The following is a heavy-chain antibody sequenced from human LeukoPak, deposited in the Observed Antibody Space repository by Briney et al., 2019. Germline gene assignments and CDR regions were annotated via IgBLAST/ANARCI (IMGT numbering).Heavy chain of an antibody. J-gene: IGHJ6*02. D-gene: IGHD6-13*01. CDR1: GYTFTSYA. CDR3: ASGGSSSGGIGFLYYYGMDV. CDR2: INAGNGNT. V-gene: IGHV1-3*01. Sequence: ASVKVSCKASGYTFTSYAMHWVRQAPGQRLEWMGWINAGNGNTKYSQKFRGRVTITRDTSASTAYVELSSLRSEDTAVYYCASGGSSSGGIGFLYYYGMDVWGQGTTVTVSS.